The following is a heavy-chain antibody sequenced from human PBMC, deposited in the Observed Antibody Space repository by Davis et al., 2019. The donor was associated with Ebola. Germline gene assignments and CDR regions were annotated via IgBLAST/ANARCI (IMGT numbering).Heavy chain of an antibody. V-gene: IGHV4-59*01. J-gene: IGHJ6*03. CDR1: GGSFSGYY. CDR3: ARGGVPRSTIYYYYYYMDV. Sequence: PGGSLRLSCAVYGGSFSGYYWSWIRQPPGKGLEWIGYIYYSGSTNYNPSLKSRVTISVDTSKNQFSLKLSSVTAADTAVYYCARGGVPRSTIYYYYYYMDVWGKGTTVTVAS. D-gene: IGHD3-10*01. CDR2: IYYSGST.